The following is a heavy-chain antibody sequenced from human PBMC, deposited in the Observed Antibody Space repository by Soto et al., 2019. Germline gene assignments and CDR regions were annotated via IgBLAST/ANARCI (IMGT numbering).Heavy chain of an antibody. D-gene: IGHD2-2*02. V-gene: IGHV1-69*06. CDR2: IIPIFNST. CDR3: AREGRGKKAGYNGLVSLGY. Sequence: SVKVSCKVSGSRFSNYVISWVRQAPGHGLEWLGRIIPIFNSTKYAQSFQGRVTITADKSTSTASLELSSLRSDDTAVYYCAREGRGKKAGYNGLVSLGYWGQGTQVSVSS. J-gene: IGHJ4*02. CDR1: GSRFSNYV.